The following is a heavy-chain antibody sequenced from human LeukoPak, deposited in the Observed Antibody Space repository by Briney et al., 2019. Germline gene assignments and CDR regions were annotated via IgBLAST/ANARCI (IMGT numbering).Heavy chain of an antibody. CDR2: IYTSGST. CDR1: GGSISSGSYY. D-gene: IGHD3-9*01. CDR3: ARADILTGYWFDP. V-gene: IGHV4-61*02. J-gene: IGHJ5*02. Sequence: TLSLTCTVSGGSISSGSYYWSWIRQPAGKGLEWIGRIYTSGSTNYNPSLKSRVTISVDTSKNQFSLKLSSVTAADTAVYYCARADILTGYWFDPWGQGTLVTVSS.